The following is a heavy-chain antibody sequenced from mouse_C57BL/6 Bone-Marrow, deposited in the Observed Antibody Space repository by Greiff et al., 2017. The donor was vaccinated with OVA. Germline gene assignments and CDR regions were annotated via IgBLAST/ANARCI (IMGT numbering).Heavy chain of an antibody. D-gene: IGHD2-4*01. V-gene: IGHV1-55*01. CDR1: GYTFTSYW. CDR3: ARERIYDYDFDY. J-gene: IGHJ2*01. Sequence: QVQLQQPGAELVKPGASVKMSCKASGYTFTSYWITWVKQRPGQGLEWIGDIYPGSGSTNYNEKFKSKATLTVDTSSSTAYMQLSSLTSEDSAVYYCARERIYDYDFDYWGQGTTLTVSS. CDR2: IYPGSGST.